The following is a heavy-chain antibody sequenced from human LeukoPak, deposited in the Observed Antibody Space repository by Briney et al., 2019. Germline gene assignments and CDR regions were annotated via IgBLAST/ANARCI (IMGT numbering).Heavy chain of an antibody. D-gene: IGHD2-2*01. J-gene: IGHJ6*02. CDR2: ISRSGSSL. Sequence: PGGSLRLSCEASGFTFSDYYMTWIRQAPGKGLEYVSHISRSGSSLYYGDSVTGRFTISRDNAKNSLYLQMNSLRVEDTAVYYCAREVVVVPDYYYYGLDVWGQGTTVTVSS. CDR3: AREVVVVPDYYYYGLDV. CDR1: GFTFSDYY. V-gene: IGHV3-11*01.